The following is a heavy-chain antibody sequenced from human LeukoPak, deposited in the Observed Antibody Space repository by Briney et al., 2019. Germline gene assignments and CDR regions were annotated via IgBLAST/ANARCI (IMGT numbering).Heavy chain of an antibody. J-gene: IGHJ4*02. CDR1: GYTFTGYY. Sequence: ASVRVSCKASGYTFTGYYMHWVRQAPGQGLEWMGWINPNSGGTNYAQKFQGRVTMTRDTSISTAYMELSRLRSDDTAVYYCARVGSYDFWSGYPYYFDYWSQGTLVTVSS. D-gene: IGHD3-3*01. CDR3: ARVGSYDFWSGYPYYFDY. CDR2: INPNSGGT. V-gene: IGHV1-2*02.